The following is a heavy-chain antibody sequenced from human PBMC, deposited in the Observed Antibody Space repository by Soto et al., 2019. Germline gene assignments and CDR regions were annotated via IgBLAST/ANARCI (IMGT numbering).Heavy chain of an antibody. V-gene: IGHV1-18*01. CDR3: AIFLFSGYVHNWFHP. CDR2: ISAYNGNT. Sequence: ASVKVSCKASGYTFTSYGISWVRQAPGQGLEWMGWISAYNGNTNYAQKLQGRVTMTTDTSTSTAYMELRSLRSDDTAVYYCAIFLFSGYVHNWFHPSCPTPLVSVS. J-gene: IGHJ5*02. CDR1: GYTFTSYG. D-gene: IGHD5-12*01.